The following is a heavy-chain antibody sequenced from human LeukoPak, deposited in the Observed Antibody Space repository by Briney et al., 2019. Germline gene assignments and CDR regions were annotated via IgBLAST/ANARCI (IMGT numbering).Heavy chain of an antibody. CDR1: GFSLHNYA. Sequence: GGSLRLSCAASGFSLHNYAMNWVRQAPGKGLEWVSIIIASSGATVYADSVKGRFTISRDISKNTLFLQMNNLRVEDTAVYYCVKGAYDYIEVAYFDFWGQGILVTVSS. V-gene: IGHV3-23*01. D-gene: IGHD5-12*01. CDR3: VKGAYDYIEVAYFDF. J-gene: IGHJ4*01. CDR2: IIASSGAT.